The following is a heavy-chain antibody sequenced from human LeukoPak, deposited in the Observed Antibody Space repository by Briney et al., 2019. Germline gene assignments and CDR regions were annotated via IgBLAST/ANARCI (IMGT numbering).Heavy chain of an antibody. D-gene: IGHD3-10*02. CDR2: ISSSGSTI. CDR3: AELGITMIGGV. V-gene: IGHV3-48*03. Sequence: GGSLRLSCAASAFTFSSYEMNWVRQAPGQGQGLVSYISSSGSTIYYADSVKGPFTISRDNAKNSLHLQMNSLRAEDTAVYYCAELGITMIGGVWGNGTTVTISS. CDR1: AFTFSSYE. J-gene: IGHJ6*04.